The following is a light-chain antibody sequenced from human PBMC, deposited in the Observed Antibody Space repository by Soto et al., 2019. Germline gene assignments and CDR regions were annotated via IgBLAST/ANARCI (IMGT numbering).Light chain of an antibody. V-gene: IGLV2-14*01. CDR2: DVS. Sequence: LNQPASVYGSPGQSITISCAETSSDVGGYNYVSWYQQHPGKAPKFMIYDVSNRPSGVSTRFSGSKSGNTASLTISGLQAEDEADYYCNSYTTSNTRQIVFGTGTKVTVL. CDR1: SSDVGGYNY. CDR3: NSYTTSNTRQIV. J-gene: IGLJ1*01.